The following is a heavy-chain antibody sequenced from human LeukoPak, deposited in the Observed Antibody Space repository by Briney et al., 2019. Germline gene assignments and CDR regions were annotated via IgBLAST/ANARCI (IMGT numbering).Heavy chain of an antibody. CDR3: ASNTGTVFDY. J-gene: IGHJ4*02. CDR2: VYYSGST. CDR1: GGSISSYY. Sequence: PSETLSLTCTVSGGSISSYYWSWIRRPPGKGLEWIGYVYYSGSTEYNPSLRSRVTISLEMSKRQFSLNLTSVTAADTAVYYCASNTGTVFDYWGQGALVTVSS. D-gene: IGHD7-27*01. V-gene: IGHV4-59*01.